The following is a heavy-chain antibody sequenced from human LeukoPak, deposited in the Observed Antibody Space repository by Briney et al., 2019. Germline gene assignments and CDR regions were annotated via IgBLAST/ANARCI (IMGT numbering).Heavy chain of an antibody. Sequence: GGSLRLSCSASGFTFSSNAMAWVRQAPGKGLEWVSRINSDGSSTNYADSVKGRFTISRDNAKNTLYLQMNSLRVEDTAVYYCARRYSSTYWTFDYYGQGTLAIVSS. J-gene: IGHJ4*02. D-gene: IGHD6-13*01. CDR2: INSDGSST. CDR1: GFTFSSNA. CDR3: ARRYSSTYWTFDY. V-gene: IGHV3-74*01.